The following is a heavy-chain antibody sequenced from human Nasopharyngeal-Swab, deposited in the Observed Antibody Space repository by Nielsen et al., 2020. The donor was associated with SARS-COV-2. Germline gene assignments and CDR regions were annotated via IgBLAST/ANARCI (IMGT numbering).Heavy chain of an antibody. CDR2: INPSGGST. CDR3: ARDPITGTTEAENPPFDY. D-gene: IGHD1-20*01. V-gene: IGHV1-46*01. J-gene: IGHJ4*02. Sequence: WVRQAPGQGLEWMGIINPSGGSTSYAQKFQGRVTMTRDTPTSTVYMELSSLRSEDTAVYYCARDPITGTTEAENPPFDYWGQGTLVTVSS.